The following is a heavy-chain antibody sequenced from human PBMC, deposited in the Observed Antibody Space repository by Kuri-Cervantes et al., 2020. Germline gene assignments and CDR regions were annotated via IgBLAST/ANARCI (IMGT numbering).Heavy chain of an antibody. CDR3: ARGLGSSGWSLTRLPDNWFDP. Sequence: SETLSLTCTVSGGSISSYYWSWIRQPPGKGLEWIGYIYYSGSTNYNPSLKSRVTISVDTSKNQFSLKLSSETAADTAVYYCARGLGSSGWSLTRLPDNWFDPWGQGTLVTVSS. V-gene: IGHV4-59*01. J-gene: IGHJ5*02. D-gene: IGHD6-19*01. CDR1: GGSISSYY. CDR2: IYYSGST.